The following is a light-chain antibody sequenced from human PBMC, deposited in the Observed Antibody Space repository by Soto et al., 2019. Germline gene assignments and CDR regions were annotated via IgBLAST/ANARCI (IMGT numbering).Light chain of an antibody. CDR1: EAINTY. CDR3: QQIYRFPLT. Sequence: DIQVTQSPSFVSAYVGDRVTVTCRASEAINTYLAWYQQKPGEAPKLLIYSASNLQSGVPSRFRGSGSGSEFTLTISSLQSEDSATYYCQQIYRFPLTFGGGTKVEIK. V-gene: IGKV1-9*01. CDR2: SAS. J-gene: IGKJ4*01.